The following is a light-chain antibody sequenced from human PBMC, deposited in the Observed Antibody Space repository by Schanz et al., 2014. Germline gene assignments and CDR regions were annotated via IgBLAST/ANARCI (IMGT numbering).Light chain of an antibody. Sequence: DIQMTQSPSTLSASVRDRVIITCRASQSVSNWLAWYQQKPGKAPKLLIYAASTLQSGVPSRFSGSGSGTEFTLTISSLQPDDFATYYCQQYDSYPCTFGQGTKVEIK. CDR3: QQYDSYPCT. CDR1: QSVSNW. J-gene: IGKJ1*01. CDR2: AAS. V-gene: IGKV1-5*01.